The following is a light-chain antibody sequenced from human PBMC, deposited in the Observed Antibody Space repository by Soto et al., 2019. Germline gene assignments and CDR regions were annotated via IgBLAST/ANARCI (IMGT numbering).Light chain of an antibody. CDR2: EVA. J-gene: IGLJ2*01. CDR1: SSDVGGYNY. CDR3: SSYAGSNNLV. Sequence: QSALTQPPSASGSPRQSVTISCTGTSSDVGGYNYVSWYQQHPGKAPKLIIYEVAKRPSGVPDRFSGSKSGNTASLTVSGLPAEDEADYYCSSYAGSNNLVFGGGTKLTVL. V-gene: IGLV2-8*01.